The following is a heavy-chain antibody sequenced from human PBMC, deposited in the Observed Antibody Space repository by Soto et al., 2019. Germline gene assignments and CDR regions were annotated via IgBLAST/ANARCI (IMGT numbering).Heavy chain of an antibody. Sequence: QVQLQQWGAGLLKPSETLSLTCAVSGGSFSGYYWSWIRQPPGKVRAWIGAINPSGSTNYNPSLKSRVTISVDTSKNQFSLKLSSVTAADTSVYYCARDTINSITMVRGVIGPGYYYGMDVWGQGTTVTVSS. J-gene: IGHJ6*02. V-gene: IGHV4-34*01. CDR1: GGSFSGYY. D-gene: IGHD3-10*01. CDR3: ARDTINSITMVRGVIGPGYYYGMDV. CDR2: INPSGST.